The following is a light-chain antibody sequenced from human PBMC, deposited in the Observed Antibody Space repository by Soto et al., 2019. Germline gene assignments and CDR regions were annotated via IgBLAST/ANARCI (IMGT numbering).Light chain of an antibody. CDR3: SSYTSSIVV. CDR1: SSDVGGYNY. J-gene: IGLJ2*01. CDR2: DVS. V-gene: IGLV2-14*01. Sequence: QSALTQPASVSGSPGQSITISCTGTSSDVGGYNYVSWYQQHPGKAPKLMIYDVSNRPSGVSNRFSGSKSGNTASLTISGLHAEDEADYYCSSYTSSIVVFGGGTKLTVL.